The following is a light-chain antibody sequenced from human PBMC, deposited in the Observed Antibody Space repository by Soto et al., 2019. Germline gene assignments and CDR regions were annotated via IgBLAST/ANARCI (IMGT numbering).Light chain of an antibody. CDR2: EVS. CDR1: SSDVGGYNY. J-gene: IGLJ1*01. Sequence: QSALTQPASVSGSPGQSITISCTGTSSDVGGYNYVSWYQQQPGKAPKLMIYEVSNRPSGVSNRFSGSKSGNTASLTISGLQAEDEADNYCSSYTSSSIDYVFGTGTKLTVL. V-gene: IGLV2-14*01. CDR3: SSYTSSSIDYV.